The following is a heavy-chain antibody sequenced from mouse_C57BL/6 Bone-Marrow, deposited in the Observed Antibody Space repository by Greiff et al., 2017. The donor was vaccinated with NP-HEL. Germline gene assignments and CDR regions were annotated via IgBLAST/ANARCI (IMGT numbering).Heavy chain of an antibody. CDR2: IWRGGST. V-gene: IGHV2-5*01. Sequence: VMLVESGPGLVQPSQSLSITCTVSGFSLTSYGVHWVRQSPGKGLEWLGVIWRGGSTDYNAAFMSRLSITKDTSKSQVFFKMNSLQADDTAIYYCAKNSYAMDYWGQGTSVTVSS. J-gene: IGHJ4*01. CDR1: GFSLTSYG. CDR3: AKNSYAMDY.